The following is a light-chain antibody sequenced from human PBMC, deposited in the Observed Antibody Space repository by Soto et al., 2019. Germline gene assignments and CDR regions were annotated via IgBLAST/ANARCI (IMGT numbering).Light chain of an antibody. CDR1: QSVSSN. CDR2: GAS. Sequence: EIVMTQSPATLSVSPGERATLSCRASQSVSSNLAWYQQKPGQAPRLLIYGASTRATGIPARFSGSGSGTAFTRTISSLQSEDFAVYYCQQYNNWPPWTVGQGTKVEIK. CDR3: QQYNNWPPWT. J-gene: IGKJ1*01. V-gene: IGKV3-15*01.